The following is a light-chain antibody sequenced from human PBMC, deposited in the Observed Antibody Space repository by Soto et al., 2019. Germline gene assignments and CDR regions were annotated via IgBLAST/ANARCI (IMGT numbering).Light chain of an antibody. J-gene: IGKJ1*01. CDR2: DTF. V-gene: IGKV3-11*01. CDR1: QKIAKS. Sequence: EIMLTQSPFTLSLSPGERVTLTCRASQKIAKSLDWYQQKPGKAPKPLIFDTFNMATGIPPRFSGSGSGTDFTLTISSLEPEDFAVYYCQQRSDLPWTFGQGTKVEVK. CDR3: QQRSDLPWT.